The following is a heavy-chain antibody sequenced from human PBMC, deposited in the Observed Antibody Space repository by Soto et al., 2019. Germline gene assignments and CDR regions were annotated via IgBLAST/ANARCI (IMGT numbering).Heavy chain of an antibody. J-gene: IGHJ4*02. Sequence: SETLSLTCAVSGGSISISNWCSWVRQPPGKGLEWIGEIYHSGSTNYNPSLKSRVTISVDKSKNQFSLKLSSVTAADTAVYYCARKALYYYDSSGPFDYWGQGTLVTVSS. V-gene: IGHV4-4*02. CDR3: ARKALYYYDSSGPFDY. CDR1: GGSISISNW. D-gene: IGHD3-22*01. CDR2: IYHSGST.